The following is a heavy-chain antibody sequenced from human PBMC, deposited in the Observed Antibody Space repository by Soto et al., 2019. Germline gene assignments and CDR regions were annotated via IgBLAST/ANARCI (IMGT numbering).Heavy chain of an antibody. V-gene: IGHV4-39*01. CDR3: ARLHLNWNYGYWFDP. D-gene: IGHD1-7*01. Sequence: LSITCTVSGGSISSSSYYWGWIRQPPGKGLEWIGSIYYSGSTYYNPSLKSRVTISVGTSKNQFSLKLSSVTAADTAVYYCARLHLNWNYGYWFDPWGQGTLVTVSS. CDR2: IYYSGST. J-gene: IGHJ5*02. CDR1: GGSISSSSYY.